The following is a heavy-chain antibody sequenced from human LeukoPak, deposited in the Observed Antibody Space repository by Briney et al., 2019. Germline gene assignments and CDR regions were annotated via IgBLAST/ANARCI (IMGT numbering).Heavy chain of an antibody. CDR1: GYTFTGYY. CDR2: INPNSGGT. V-gene: IGHV1-2*02. D-gene: IGHD4-17*01. J-gene: IGHJ4*02. CDR3: ARGPPQDYGDFSFDY. Sequence: ASVKVSCKASGYTFTGYYMHWVRQAPGQGLEWMGWINPNSGGTNYAQKFQGRVTMARDTSISTYYMDLSRLRSDDTAVYYCARGPPQDYGDFSFDYWGQGTLVTVSS.